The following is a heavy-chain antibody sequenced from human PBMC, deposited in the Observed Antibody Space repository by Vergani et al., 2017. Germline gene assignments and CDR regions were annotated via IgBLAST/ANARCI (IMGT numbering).Heavy chain of an antibody. J-gene: IGHJ3*02. CDR3: TRGWYYDSSGPYDAFDI. CDR2: INPSGGST. V-gene: IGHV1-46*03. D-gene: IGHD3-22*01. Sequence: QVQLVQSGAEVKKPGASVKVSCKASGYTFTSYYMHWVRQAPGQGLEWMGIINPSGGSTSYAQKFQGRVTMTRDTSTSTVYMELSSLRSEDTAVYYCTRGWYYDSSGPYDAFDIWGQGTMVTVSS. CDR1: GYTFTSYY.